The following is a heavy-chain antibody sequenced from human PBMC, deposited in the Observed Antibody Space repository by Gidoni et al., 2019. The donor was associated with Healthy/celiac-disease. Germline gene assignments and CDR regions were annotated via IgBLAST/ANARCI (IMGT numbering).Heavy chain of an antibody. Sequence: QVQLVESGGGVVQPGRSLRLSCAASGFTFSSYAMPWVRQAPGKGLEWVAVISYDGSNKYYADSVKGRFTISRDNSKNTLYLQMNSLRAEDTAVYYCARVGGGVVPAPRGLQYYYYMDVWGKGTTVTVSS. J-gene: IGHJ6*03. V-gene: IGHV3-30-3*01. CDR1: GFTFSSYA. CDR3: ARVGGGVVPAPRGLQYYYYMDV. CDR2: ISYDGSNK. D-gene: IGHD2-2*01.